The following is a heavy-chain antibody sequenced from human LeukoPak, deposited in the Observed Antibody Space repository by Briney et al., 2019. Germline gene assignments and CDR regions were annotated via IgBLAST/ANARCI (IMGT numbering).Heavy chain of an antibody. CDR3: ARSAIFSSGYYYDYFDY. Sequence: GGSLRLSCAASGFTLSSYAMHWVRQAPGKGLEWVAVISYDGSNKYYADSVKGRFTISRDNSKNTLYLQMNSLRAEDTAVYYCARSAIFSSGYYYDYFDYWGQGTLVTVSS. J-gene: IGHJ4*02. CDR2: ISYDGSNK. D-gene: IGHD3-22*01. CDR1: GFTLSSYA. V-gene: IGHV3-30-3*01.